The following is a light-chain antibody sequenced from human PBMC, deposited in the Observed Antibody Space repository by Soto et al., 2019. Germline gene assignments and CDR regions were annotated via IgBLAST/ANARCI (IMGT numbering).Light chain of an antibody. CDR2: DAS. Sequence: DLQITHSPSTLSASVGDRVTITCRASQSISSWLAWYQQKPGKAPKLLIYDASRLESGVPSRFSGSGSGTEFTLTISSLQPDGFATYYCQQYNSYSPSTFGQGTKVDIK. CDR3: QQYNSYSPST. V-gene: IGKV1-5*01. CDR1: QSISSW. J-gene: IGKJ1*01.